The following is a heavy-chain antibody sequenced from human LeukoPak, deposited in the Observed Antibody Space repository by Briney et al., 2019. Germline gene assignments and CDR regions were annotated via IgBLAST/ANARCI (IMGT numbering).Heavy chain of an antibody. V-gene: IGHV4-61*01. CDR3: TGGSYGDYLVDDALEI. D-gene: IGHD4-17*01. CDR2: IYYSRST. Sequence: PSETLSLTCTVSGGSVSSGRYFWTWIRQPPGKGLEWIGYIYYSRSTNYNPSLKRRFTRSLETSKNQCSLNLHTVTAAHTAVYYCTGGSYGDYLVDDALEIWGQGTTVTVSS. CDR1: GGSVSSGRYF. J-gene: IGHJ3*02.